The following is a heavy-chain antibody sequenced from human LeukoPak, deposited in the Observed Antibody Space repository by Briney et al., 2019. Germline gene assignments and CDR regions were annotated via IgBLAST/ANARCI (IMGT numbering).Heavy chain of an antibody. Sequence: GGSLRLFCAASGFTVSSNYMSWVRQAPGKGLEWVSVIYSGGSTYYADSVKGRFTISRDNSKNTLYLQMNSLRAEDTAVYYCARAPVDFWSGYYYYGMDVWGQGTTVTVSS. CDR3: ARAPVDFWSGYYYYGMDV. D-gene: IGHD3-3*01. J-gene: IGHJ6*02. V-gene: IGHV3-53*01. CDR1: GFTVSSNY. CDR2: IYSGGST.